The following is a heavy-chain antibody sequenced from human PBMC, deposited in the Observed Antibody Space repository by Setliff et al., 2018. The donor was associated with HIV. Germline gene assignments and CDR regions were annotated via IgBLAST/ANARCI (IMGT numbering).Heavy chain of an antibody. CDR3: ARHPRHYNILTGYRYYYMDV. D-gene: IGHD3-9*01. CDR1: GVSINRTDHY. V-gene: IGHV4-39*01. CDR2: VSQSGST. Sequence: SETLSLTCSVSGVSINRTDHYWGWIRQSPGKSLEWIGSVSQSGSTYYNPSLESRVTISMDTSKNQFSLKLTSVTAADTAVYYCARHPRHYNILTGYRYYYMDVWGKGTAVTVSS. J-gene: IGHJ6*03.